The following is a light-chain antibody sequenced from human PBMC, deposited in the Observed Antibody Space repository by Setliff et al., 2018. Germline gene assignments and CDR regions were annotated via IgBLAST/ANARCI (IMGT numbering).Light chain of an antibody. Sequence: QSALTQPASVSGSPGQSITISCTGTSSDVGYYNYVSWYQQHPGEAPQPKIYEVSNRPSGVSDRFTGSKSGNTASLTISGLQAGDEADYYCSSHSSTGTYVFGTGTKVTVL. J-gene: IGLJ1*01. V-gene: IGLV2-14*01. CDR2: EVS. CDR1: SSDVGYYNY. CDR3: SSHSSTGTYV.